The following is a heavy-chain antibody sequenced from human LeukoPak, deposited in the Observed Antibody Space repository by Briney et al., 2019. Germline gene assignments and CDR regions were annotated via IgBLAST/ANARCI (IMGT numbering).Heavy chain of an antibody. CDR3: VRGGGDNSGWEFDY. J-gene: IGHJ4*02. V-gene: IGHV3-23*01. CDR1: GFTFSSHG. D-gene: IGHD6-19*01. Sequence: GGSLRLSCAASGFTFSSHGMSWVRQAPGKGLEWVSGISGTGRRNHYADSVKGRFTISRDNSKNTVYLQMNSLRAEDTALYYCVRGGGDNSGWEFDYWGQGTLVTVSS. CDR2: ISGTGRRN.